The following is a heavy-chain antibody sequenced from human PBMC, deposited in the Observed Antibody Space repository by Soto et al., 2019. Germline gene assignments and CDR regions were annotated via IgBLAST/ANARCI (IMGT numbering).Heavy chain of an antibody. V-gene: IGHV4-59*08. D-gene: IGHD6-6*01. J-gene: IGHJ6*03. CDR3: ARLSFDGSSSLSYYYMDV. CDR2: IYYSGST. Sequence: SETLSLTCTVSGGSISSYYWSWIRQPPGKGLEWIGYIYYSGSTNYNPSLKSRVTISVDTSKNQFSLKLSSVTAADTAVYYCARLSFDGSSSLSYYYMDVWGKGTTVTVSS. CDR1: GGSISSYY.